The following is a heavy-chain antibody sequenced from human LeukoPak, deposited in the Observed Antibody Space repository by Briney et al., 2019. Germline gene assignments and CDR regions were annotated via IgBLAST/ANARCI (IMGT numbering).Heavy chain of an antibody. J-gene: IGHJ4*02. CDR3: ATEYIVASITDYDFYL. CDR1: GFIFRRYA. D-gene: IGHD5-12*01. V-gene: IGHV3-30-3*01. CDR2: ISYDGSNK. Sequence: GGSLRLSCALTGFIFRRYAMQWLRQAPGKGLEWVAVISYDGSNKYYADSVKGRFTISRDNSKNTLYLQMNSLRAEDTAVYYCATEYIVASITDYDFYLWRQGTLVTVSS.